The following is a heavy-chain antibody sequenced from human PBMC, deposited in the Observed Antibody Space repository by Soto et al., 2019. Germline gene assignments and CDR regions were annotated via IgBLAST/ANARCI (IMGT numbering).Heavy chain of an antibody. J-gene: IGHJ4*02. Sequence: QVQLQQWGAGLLKPSETLSLTCAVYGGSFSGYYWSWIRQPPGKGLEWIGEINHSGSTNYNPSLKRRVTITVDTSKNQFSLKLSSVTAADTAVYYCASLKMTTVHFEGEDYWGQGTLVTVSS. CDR1: GGSFSGYY. CDR3: ASLKMTTVHFEGEDY. V-gene: IGHV4-34*01. CDR2: INHSGST. D-gene: IGHD4-17*01.